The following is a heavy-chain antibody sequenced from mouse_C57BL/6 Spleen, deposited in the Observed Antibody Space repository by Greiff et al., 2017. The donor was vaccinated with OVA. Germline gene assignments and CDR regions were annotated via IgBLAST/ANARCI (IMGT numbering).Heavy chain of an antibody. CDR3: AITGGYGGWMP. D-gene: IGHD2-2*01. Sequence: QVHVKQPGAELVKPGASVKVSCKASGYTFTSYWMHWVKQRPGQGLEWIGRIHPSDSDTNYNQKFKGKATLTVDKSSSTAYMQLSSLTSEDSAVYYCAITGGYGGWMPWGTGTTVTVSS. J-gene: IGHJ1*03. V-gene: IGHV1-74*01. CDR2: IHPSDSDT. CDR1: GYTFTSYW.